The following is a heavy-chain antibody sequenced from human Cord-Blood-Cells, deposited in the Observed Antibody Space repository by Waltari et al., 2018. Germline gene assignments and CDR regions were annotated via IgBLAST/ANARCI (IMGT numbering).Heavy chain of an antibody. V-gene: IGHV4-34*01. Sequence: QVQLQQWGAGMLKPSETLYLSCAAYGGSFSGYYWSWVRQPPGKGLEWIGEIKHSGSTNYNPSLKSRVTISVDTSKNQFSLKLSSVTAADTAVYYCARPHYGDYGWFDPWGQGTLVTVSS. CDR2: IKHSGST. CDR3: ARPHYGDYGWFDP. J-gene: IGHJ5*02. D-gene: IGHD4-17*01. CDR1: GGSFSGYY.